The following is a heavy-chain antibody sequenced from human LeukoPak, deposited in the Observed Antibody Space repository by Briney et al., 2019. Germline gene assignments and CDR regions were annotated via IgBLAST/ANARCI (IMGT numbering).Heavy chain of an antibody. J-gene: IGHJ3*02. Sequence: GDSLKISCKGSGYSFTSYWIGWVRQMPGKGLEWMGIIYPGDSDTRYSPSFQGQVTISADKSISTAYLQWSSLKASDTAMYYCASRIHYDFWSGYPDAFDIWGQGTMVTVSS. D-gene: IGHD3-3*01. V-gene: IGHV5-51*01. CDR2: IYPGDSDT. CDR1: GYSFTSYW. CDR3: ASRIHYDFWSGYPDAFDI.